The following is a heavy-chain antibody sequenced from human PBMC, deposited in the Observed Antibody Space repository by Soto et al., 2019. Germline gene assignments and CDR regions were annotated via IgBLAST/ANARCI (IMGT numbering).Heavy chain of an antibody. Sequence: SETLSLTCAVSGDSITTNNWWSWVRQPPGKGLEWIGEIYHNGNTNYNPSLKSRVTMSVDTSKNQFSLKLTSVTAADTAIYYCARDAAVPGETDRFDYWGQGTLVTVSS. CDR1: GDSITTNNW. V-gene: IGHV4-4*02. CDR2: IYHNGNT. J-gene: IGHJ4*02. D-gene: IGHD6-19*01. CDR3: ARDAAVPGETDRFDY.